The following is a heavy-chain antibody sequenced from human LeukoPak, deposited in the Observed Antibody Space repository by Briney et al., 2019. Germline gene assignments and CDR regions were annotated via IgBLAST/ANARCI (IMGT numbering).Heavy chain of an antibody. CDR2: IHTSGST. J-gene: IGHJ4*02. Sequence: SETLSLTCSVSDGSISSFCWSWIRQPAGKGLEWIGRIHTSGSTDYNPSLKSRVTMSVDTSKNQFSLKLSSVTAADTAVYYCARHHGGSYSAFDYWGQGTLVTVSS. CDR1: DGSISSFC. V-gene: IGHV4-4*07. CDR3: ARHHGGSYSAFDY. D-gene: IGHD1-26*01.